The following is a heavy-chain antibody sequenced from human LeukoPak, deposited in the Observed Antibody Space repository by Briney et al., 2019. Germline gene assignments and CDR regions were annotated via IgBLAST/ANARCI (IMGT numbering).Heavy chain of an antibody. V-gene: IGHV3-33*01. CDR3: ARDSDRYCSGGSCYGTGY. Sequence: PGGSLRLSCVASGFIFSTYGLHWVRQSPGRGLEWVAVIWYDGSQRYYADSVKGRFTISRDDSQNTIYLQMDSLRAEDTAVYYCARDSDRYCSGGSCYGTGYWGQGTLVTVPS. J-gene: IGHJ4*02. CDR1: GFIFSTYG. D-gene: IGHD2-15*01. CDR2: IWYDGSQR.